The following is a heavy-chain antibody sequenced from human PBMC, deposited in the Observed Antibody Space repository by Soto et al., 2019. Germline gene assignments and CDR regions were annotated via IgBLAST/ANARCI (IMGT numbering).Heavy chain of an antibody. CDR3: ARHRGYYDILTGYYTELNFDY. CDR2: IYYSGSN. CDR1: GGSINSRGYY. Sequence: SDTLSLTCTVSGGSINSRGYYWTWIRQHPGKGLEWIGNIYYSGSNYYNPSLKSRVTISVDTSKKQFSLKLSSVTAADTAVYYCARHRGYYDILTGYYTELNFDYWGQGTLVTVSS. D-gene: IGHD3-9*01. J-gene: IGHJ4*02. V-gene: IGHV4-39*01.